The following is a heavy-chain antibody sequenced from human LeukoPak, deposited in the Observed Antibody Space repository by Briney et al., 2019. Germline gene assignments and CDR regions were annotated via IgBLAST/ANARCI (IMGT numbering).Heavy chain of an antibody. V-gene: IGHV4-39*01. CDR3: ARYCRGGSCYGAFDI. D-gene: IGHD2-15*01. CDR1: GGSISSSSYY. CDR2: IYYSGST. Sequence: SETLSLTCTVSGGSISSSSYYWGWIRQPPGKGLEWIGSIYYSGSTYYNPSLKSRVTISVDTSKNQFSLKLSSVTAADTAVYYCARYCRGGSCYGAFDIWGQGTMVTVSS. J-gene: IGHJ3*02.